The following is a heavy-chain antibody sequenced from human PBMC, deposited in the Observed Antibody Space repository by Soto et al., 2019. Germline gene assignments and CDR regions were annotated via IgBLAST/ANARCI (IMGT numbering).Heavy chain of an antibody. V-gene: IGHV4-59*01. CDR3: ARAGRSSSKTVFDY. J-gene: IGHJ4*02. Sequence: QVQLQESGPGLVKPSETLSLTCTVSGGSISGYYWSWIRQPPGKGLEWIGYISYSGSPNYSPSLKSRVTISIDTSQNQFSLKLSSVTAADTAVYYCARAGRSSSKTVFDYWGQGTLVTVSS. CDR1: GGSISGYY. D-gene: IGHD6-6*01. CDR2: ISYSGSP.